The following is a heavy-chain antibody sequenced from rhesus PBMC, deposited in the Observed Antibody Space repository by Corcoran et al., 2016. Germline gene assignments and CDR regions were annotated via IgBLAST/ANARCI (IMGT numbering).Heavy chain of an antibody. CDR2: IRSKAYGRTA. CDR1: GFTFSDYY. CDR3: TTGVITYFDY. D-gene: IGHD3-34*01. Sequence: EVQLVESGGGLVQPGGSLRLSCAASGFTFSDYYMYWVRQAPGKGLEWVGFIRSKAYGRTAEYAASVKGRFTISRDDSKSIAYLQMSSLKTEDTAVYYCTTGVITYFDYWGQGVLVTVSS. J-gene: IGHJ4*01. V-gene: IGHV3-184*01.